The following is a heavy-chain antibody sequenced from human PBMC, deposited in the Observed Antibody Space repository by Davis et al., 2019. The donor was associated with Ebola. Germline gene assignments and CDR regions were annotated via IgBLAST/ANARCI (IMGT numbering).Heavy chain of an antibody. D-gene: IGHD6-19*01. CDR2: IYHSGST. J-gene: IGHJ4*02. V-gene: IGHV4-34*01. CDR3: AREGYSSGWPFDY. CDR1: GGSFSGYY. Sequence: MPSETLSLTCAVYGGSFSGYYWSWIRQPPGKGLEWIGEIYHSGSTNYNPSLKSRVTISVDKSKNQFSLKLSSVTAADTAVYYCAREGYSSGWPFDYWGQGTLVTVSS.